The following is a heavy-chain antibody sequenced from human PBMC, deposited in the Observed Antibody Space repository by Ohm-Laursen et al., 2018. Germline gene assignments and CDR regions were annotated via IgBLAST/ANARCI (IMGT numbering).Heavy chain of an antibody. CDR3: AKVEYCSGGSCWDYYYYGMDV. Sequence: SLRLSCTASGFTFDDYAMHWVRQAPGKGLVWVSGISWNSGSIGYADSVKGRFTISRDNAKNSLYLQMNSLRAEDTAVYYCAKVEYCSGGSCWDYYYYGMDVWGQGTTVTVSS. J-gene: IGHJ6*02. CDR1: GFTFDDYA. V-gene: IGHV3-9*01. D-gene: IGHD2-15*01. CDR2: ISWNSGSI.